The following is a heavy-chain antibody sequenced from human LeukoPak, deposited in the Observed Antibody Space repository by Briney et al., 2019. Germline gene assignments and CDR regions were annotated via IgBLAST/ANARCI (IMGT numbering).Heavy chain of an antibody. CDR2: IYYSGST. Sequence: SETLSLTCTVSGGSISSSSYYWGWIRQPPGKGLEWIGTIYYSGSTYYNPSLKSRVTISVDTSKNQFSLKLSSVTAADTAVYYCARDYAFDIWGQGTMVNVSS. CDR1: GGSISSSSYY. V-gene: IGHV4-39*07. CDR3: ARDYAFDI. J-gene: IGHJ3*02.